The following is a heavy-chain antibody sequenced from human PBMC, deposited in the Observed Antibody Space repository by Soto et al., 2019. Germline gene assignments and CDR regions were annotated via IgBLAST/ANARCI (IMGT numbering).Heavy chain of an antibody. V-gene: IGHV6-1*01. CDR2: TYYRSKWYY. CDR3: VRLIGKSWLDF. Sequence: QTLSLTCAISGDSVSRTDAAWNGIRHSPSRGLEWLGRTYYRSKWYYDYALSVKSRITINPDTSNNQLSLQLNSVTPDDTAVYYCVRLIGKSWLDFWGQGTLVTGSS. CDR1: GDSVSRTDAA. J-gene: IGHJ5*01. D-gene: IGHD3-16*01.